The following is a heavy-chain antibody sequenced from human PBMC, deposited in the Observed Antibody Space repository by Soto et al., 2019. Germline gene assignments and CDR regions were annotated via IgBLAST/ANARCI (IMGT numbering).Heavy chain of an antibody. CDR1: GYTFTGYY. CDR3: ARGSSWYSGGYYYYGMDV. D-gene: IGHD6-13*01. Sequence: GASVKVSCKASGYTFTGYYMHWVRQAPGQGLEWMGWINPNSGGTNYAQKFQGWVTMTRDTSISTAYMELSRLRSDDTAVFYCARGSSWYSGGYYYYGMDVWGQGTTVTVSS. J-gene: IGHJ6*02. V-gene: IGHV1-2*04. CDR2: INPNSGGT.